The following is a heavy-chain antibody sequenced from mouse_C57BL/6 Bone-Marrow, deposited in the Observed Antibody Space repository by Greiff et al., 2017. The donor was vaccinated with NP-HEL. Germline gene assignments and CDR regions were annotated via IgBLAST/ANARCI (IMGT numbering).Heavy chain of an antibody. CDR1: GFTIKDDY. D-gene: IGHD2-1*01. J-gene: IGHJ4*01. CDR2: IDPENGDT. V-gene: IGHV14-4*01. CDR3: TTNYCVHRSYYAMDY. Sequence: VQLQQSGAELVRPGASVKLSCTASGFTIKDDYMHWVKQRPEQGLEWIGWIDPENGDTEYASKFQGKATITVDKSSNTAYLQLSSLTSEDTAFYYCTTNYCVHRSYYAMDYWGQGTSVTVSS.